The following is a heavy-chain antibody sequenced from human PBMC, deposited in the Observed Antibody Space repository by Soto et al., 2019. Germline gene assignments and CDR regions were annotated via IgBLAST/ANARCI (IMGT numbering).Heavy chain of an antibody. Sequence: GGSLRLSCAASGFAFSNYEMDWVRQAPGKGPEWVAWISPGGSMILYTESVKGRFTISRDDADNSLYLQMNSLRVEDTAVYYCTKERSVMESGYDAFDIWGRGTTVTVSS. CDR3: TKERSVMESGYDAFDI. V-gene: IGHV3-48*03. J-gene: IGHJ3*02. CDR1: GFAFSNYE. D-gene: IGHD5-12*01. CDR2: ISPGGSMI.